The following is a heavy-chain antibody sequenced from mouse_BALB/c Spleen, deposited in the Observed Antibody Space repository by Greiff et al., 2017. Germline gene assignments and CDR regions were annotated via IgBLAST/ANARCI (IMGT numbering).Heavy chain of an antibody. CDR2: IDPANGNT. J-gene: IGHJ4*01. V-gene: IGHV14-3*02. Sequence: VHVKQSGAELVKPGASVKLSCTASGFNIKDTYMRWVKQRPEQGLEWIGRIDPANGNTKYDPKFQGKATITADTSSNTAYLQLSSLTSEDTAVYYCARGWGGYYAMDYWGQGTSVTVSS. CDR3: ARGWGGYYAMDY. CDR1: GFNIKDTY. D-gene: IGHD1-1*02.